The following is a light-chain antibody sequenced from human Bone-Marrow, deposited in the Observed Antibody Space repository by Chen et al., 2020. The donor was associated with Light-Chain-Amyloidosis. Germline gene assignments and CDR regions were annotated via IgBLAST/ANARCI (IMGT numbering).Light chain of an antibody. Sequence: SYVLSPPSSVSGAPGQRAPVACGGDNMGSTSVHWYQQTPGQAPLLVVYDDSDRPSGIPERLSGSNSGNTATLTISRVEAGDEADYYCQVWDRSSDRPVFGGGTKLTVL. CDR2: DDS. CDR1: NMGSTS. V-gene: IGLV3-21*02. J-gene: IGLJ3*02. CDR3: QVWDRSSDRPV.